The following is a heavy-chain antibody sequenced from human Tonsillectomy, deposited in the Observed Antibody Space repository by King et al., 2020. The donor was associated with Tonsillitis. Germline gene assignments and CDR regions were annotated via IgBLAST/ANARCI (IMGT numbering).Heavy chain of an antibody. Sequence: VQLVESGGGLVQPGGSLRLSCAASGFSFRTHYMIWIRQAPGKGLEWVSFIDRSANFHYADSVKGRFTISRDESKNMVFLQMNSLRAEDTAVYYCAQAWGEPRGDFWGQGALVTVSS. J-gene: IGHJ1*01. CDR1: GFSFRTHY. CDR3: AQAWGEPRGDF. V-gene: IGHV3-66*01. CDR2: IDRSANF. D-gene: IGHD3-16*01.